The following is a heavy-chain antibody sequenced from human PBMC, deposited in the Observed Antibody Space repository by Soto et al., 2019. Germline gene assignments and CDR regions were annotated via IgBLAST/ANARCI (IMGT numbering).Heavy chain of an antibody. Sequence: EVQLLESGGGLVQPGGSLRLSCAASGFTFSSYAMNWVRQGPGKGLEWVSVISGSGGSTYYADSVKGRFTISRDNSKNTLYLQMTSLRAEDTAVYYCASRSSGWYFDYRGQGTLVTVSS. CDR1: GFTFSSYA. CDR3: ASRSSGWYFDY. J-gene: IGHJ4*02. D-gene: IGHD6-19*01. V-gene: IGHV3-23*01. CDR2: ISGSGGST.